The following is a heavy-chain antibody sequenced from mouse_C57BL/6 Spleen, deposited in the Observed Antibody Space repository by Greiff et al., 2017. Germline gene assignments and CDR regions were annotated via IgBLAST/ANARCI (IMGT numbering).Heavy chain of an antibody. D-gene: IGHD4-1*01. V-gene: IGHV2-2*01. J-gene: IGHJ4*01. CDR2: IWSGGST. CDR1: GFSLTSYG. CDR3: ARNGGLTGKRGVAMDY. Sequence: QVQLQQSGPGLVQPSQSLSITCTVSGFSLTSYGVHWVRQSPGKGLEWLGVIWSGGSTDYNAAFISRLSISKDNSKSQVFFKMNSLQAGDTAIYYCARNGGLTGKRGVAMDYWGQGTSVTVSS.